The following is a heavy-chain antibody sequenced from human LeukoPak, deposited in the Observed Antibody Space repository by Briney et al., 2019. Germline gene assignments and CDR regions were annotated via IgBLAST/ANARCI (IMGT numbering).Heavy chain of an antibody. D-gene: IGHD3-22*01. Sequence: GGSLRLSCVRAGFPFSYVHMSWIRQAPGKGLEWVSYITSGGGFKYYADSVKGRFSVSRYDSKNSVFLQMNSLRVEDTAVYYCARVRPGSSGSYYRTSWGQGTLVTVSS. J-gene: IGHJ4*02. V-gene: IGHV3-11*04. CDR3: ARVRPGSSGSYYRTS. CDR1: GFPFSYVH. CDR2: ITSGGGFK.